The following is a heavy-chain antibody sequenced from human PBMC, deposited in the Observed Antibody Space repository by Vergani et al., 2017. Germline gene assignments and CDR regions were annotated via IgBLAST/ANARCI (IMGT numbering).Heavy chain of an antibody. V-gene: IGHV5-51*01. Sequence: EVQLVQSGAEVKKPGESLKISCKGSGYSFTSHWIGWVRQMPGKGLEWMGIIYPGDSDTRYSPSFQGQVTISADKSISTAYLQWSSLKASDTAMYYCARSLFYYGSGSTFDYWGQGTLVTVSS. D-gene: IGHD3-10*01. CDR2: IYPGDSDT. CDR1: GYSFTSHW. J-gene: IGHJ4*02. CDR3: ARSLFYYGSGSTFDY.